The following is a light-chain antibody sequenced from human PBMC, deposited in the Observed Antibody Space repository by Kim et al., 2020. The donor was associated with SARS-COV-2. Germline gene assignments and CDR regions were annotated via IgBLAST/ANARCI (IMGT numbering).Light chain of an antibody. Sequence: DIQMTQSPLSLSASVGDRVTIICRASQNINSYLNWYQQKPGKAPNLLIFAASTLQSGVPSRFSGGGSGTDFTLTISSLQPDDFATYYCQQSFSYPRTFSQGTKVDIK. CDR2: AAS. J-gene: IGKJ1*01. CDR1: QNINSY. V-gene: IGKV1-39*01. CDR3: QQSFSYPRT.